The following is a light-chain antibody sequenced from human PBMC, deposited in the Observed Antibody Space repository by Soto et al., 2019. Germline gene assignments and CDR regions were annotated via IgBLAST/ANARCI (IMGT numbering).Light chain of an antibody. CDR2: DVS. CDR1: SSDVGGYNF. J-gene: IGLJ1*01. CDR3: SSYTSSSTQV. Sequence: QYALTQPASVSGSPGQSITISCTGTSSDVGGYNFVSWYQQHPGKAPKLIIYDVSNRPSGVSNRFSGSKSGNTASLTISGLQTEDEADYYCSSYTSSSTQVFGTGTKLTVL. V-gene: IGLV2-14*01.